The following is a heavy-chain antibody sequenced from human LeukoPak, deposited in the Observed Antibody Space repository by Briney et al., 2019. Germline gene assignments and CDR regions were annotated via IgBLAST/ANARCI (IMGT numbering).Heavy chain of an antibody. D-gene: IGHD3-22*01. CDR2: FSVSDGIT. CDR3: AKYLAMIATWGAFDI. J-gene: IGHJ3*02. CDR1: GFTFSSYA. V-gene: IGHV3-23*01. Sequence: GGSLRLSCAASGFTFSSYAMSWVRQAPGKGLEWVSGFSVSDGITYYADSVKGRFTISRDNSKNTLYLQMNSLRVEDTAVYYCAKYLAMIATWGAFDIWGQGTMVTVSS.